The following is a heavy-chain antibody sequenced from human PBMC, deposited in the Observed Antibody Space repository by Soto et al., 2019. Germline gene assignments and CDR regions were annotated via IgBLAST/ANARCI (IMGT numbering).Heavy chain of an antibody. V-gene: IGHV3-48*02. J-gene: IGHJ4*02. CDR2: ISASSATI. CDR3: ARSSGYYY. Sequence: PGGSLRLSCVASGFTLISYSMNWVRQAPGKGLEWISYISASSATIYYADSVKGRFTISRDNAKNSLYLQMDSLRDEDTAVYYCARSSGYYYWGRGTLVTVSS. D-gene: IGHD3-22*01. CDR1: GFTLISYS.